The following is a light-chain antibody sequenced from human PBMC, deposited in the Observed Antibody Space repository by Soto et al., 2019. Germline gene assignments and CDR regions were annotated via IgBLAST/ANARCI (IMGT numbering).Light chain of an antibody. V-gene: IGKV3-11*01. J-gene: IGKJ1*01. CDR1: QSVSSH. Sequence: EIVLTQSPATLSLSPGERATVSCRASQSVSSHLAWYQQKRGQAPRLLIYDASSRASGIPARFSGSGSGTDFTLTISSLEAEDFAVYDWQQLSYWPPTFGQGT. CDR3: QQLSYWPPT. CDR2: DAS.